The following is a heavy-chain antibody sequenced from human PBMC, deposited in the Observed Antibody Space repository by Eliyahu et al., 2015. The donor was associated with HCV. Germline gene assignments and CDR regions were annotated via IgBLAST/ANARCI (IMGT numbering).Heavy chain of an antibody. CDR1: GGSFSGYY. CDR3: ARHGYYYDSSGLYYFDY. J-gene: IGHJ4*02. D-gene: IGHD3-22*01. V-gene: IGHV4-34*01. CDR2: INHSGST. Sequence: QVQLQQWGAGLLKPSETLSLTCAVYGGSFSGYYWSWIRQPPGKGLEWIGEINHSGSTNYNPSLKSRVTISVDTSKNQFSLKLSSVTAADTAVYYCARHGYYYDSSGLYYFDYWGQGTLVTVSS.